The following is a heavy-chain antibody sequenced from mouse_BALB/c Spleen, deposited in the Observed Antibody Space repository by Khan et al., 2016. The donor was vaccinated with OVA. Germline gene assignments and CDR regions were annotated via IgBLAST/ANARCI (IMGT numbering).Heavy chain of an antibody. CDR1: GFNIKDTY. CDR3: ATCYGDPLAY. V-gene: IGHV14-3*02. CDR2: IDPPNDDS. J-gene: IGHJ3*01. D-gene: IGHD2-13*01. Sequence: VRLQQSGAELVKPGASVKLSCSASGFNIKDTYIHWMKQRPEQGLEWIGRIDPPNDDSKYGPKFQAKATLTADTSSNIAYLQLSSLTSEDTAFYYCATCYGDPLAYWGQGTLVSVSA.